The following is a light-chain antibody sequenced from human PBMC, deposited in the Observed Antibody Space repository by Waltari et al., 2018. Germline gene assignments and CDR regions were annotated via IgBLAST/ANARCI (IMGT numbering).Light chain of an antibody. CDR1: KHAVGAYKF. J-gene: IGLJ3*02. CDR3: TAYTISSTLV. Sequence: QSALPQPAPVSGSPGQSLTISCHGTKHAVGAYKFVSWYQRHPGNAPKLIITDVSNRPSGVSNRFSGSKSGNTASLTISGLQAEDEAEYYCTAYTISSTLVFGGGTQLNVL. CDR2: DVS. V-gene: IGLV2-14*03.